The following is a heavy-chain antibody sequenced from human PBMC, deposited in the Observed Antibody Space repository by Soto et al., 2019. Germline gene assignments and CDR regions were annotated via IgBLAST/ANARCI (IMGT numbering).Heavy chain of an antibody. CDR3: VEGQYYFDY. J-gene: IGHJ4*02. CDR2: ISYDGSNK. Sequence: QVQLVESGGGVVQPGRSLRLSCAASGFPVSSYGMHWVREAPGKGLEWVAVISYDGSNKYYADSVKGRFTISRDNSASTLYLQMNSLRPEDTALYYCVEGQYYFDYRGQGTLVTVSP. CDR1: GFPVSSYG. V-gene: IGHV3-30*03.